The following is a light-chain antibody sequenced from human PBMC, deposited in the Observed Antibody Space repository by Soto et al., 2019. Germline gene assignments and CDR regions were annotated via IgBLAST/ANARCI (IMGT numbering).Light chain of an antibody. CDR2: GVS. V-gene: IGKV3-20*01. CDR3: QQYSSSPRA. Sequence: VLTKSPGTLSLSPGERAALSCRTSQRRSSRSLAWYQQKPGQAPRPLIYGVSSMPSGIPDRFSGSGSGTDFTLTISRLEPEDFAMYYCQQYSSSPRAFGQGTKVDIK. CDR1: QRRSSRS. J-gene: IGKJ1*01.